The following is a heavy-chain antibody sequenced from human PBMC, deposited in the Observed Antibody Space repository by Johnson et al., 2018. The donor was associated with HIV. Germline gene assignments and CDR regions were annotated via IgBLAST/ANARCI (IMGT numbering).Heavy chain of an antibody. CDR3: AKGPNGQLDDAFHI. CDR2: ISYDGSNK. D-gene: IGHD6-6*01. V-gene: IGHV3-30*18. J-gene: IGHJ3*02. Sequence: QVQLVESGRGVVQPGRSLRLSCAASGFTFSSYGMHWVRQAPGKGLEWVAVISYDGSNKYYADSVKGRFTISRDNSKNTLYLQMNSLRAEDTAVYYCAKGPNGQLDDAFHIWGQGTMVTVSS. CDR1: GFTFSSYG.